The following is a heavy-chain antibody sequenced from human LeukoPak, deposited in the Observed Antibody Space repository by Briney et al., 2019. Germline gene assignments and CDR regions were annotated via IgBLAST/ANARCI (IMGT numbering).Heavy chain of an antibody. CDR1: GFTFSDYN. Sequence: PGGSLRLSCAASGFTFSDYNMRWIRQAPGKGLEWVSSISRSGSTKYYADSVKGRFTISRDNAKNSLFLQMNSLRAEDTAVYYCARVSRTRPIQLWPLGYYYYMDVWGKGTTVTISS. J-gene: IGHJ6*03. V-gene: IGHV3-11*01. D-gene: IGHD5-18*01. CDR3: ARVSRTRPIQLWPLGYYYYMDV. CDR2: ISRSGSTK.